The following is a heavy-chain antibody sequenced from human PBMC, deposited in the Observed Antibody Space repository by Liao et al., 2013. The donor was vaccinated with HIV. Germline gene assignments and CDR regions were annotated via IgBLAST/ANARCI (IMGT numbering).Heavy chain of an antibody. V-gene: IGHV4-61*02. CDR1: GGSISRGSYY. D-gene: IGHD3-3*01. CDR2: IYSSGST. CDR3: ARTDQYYDFWNGYENWFDP. J-gene: IGHJ5*02. Sequence: QVQLLESGPGLVKPSQTLSLTCTVSGGSISRGSYYWSWIRQPAGKGLEWIGHIYSSGSTNYHPSLKSRVTFSVDTSKNQFSLKLSSVTAADTAVYYCARTDQYYDFWNGYENWFDPWGQGTLVTVSS.